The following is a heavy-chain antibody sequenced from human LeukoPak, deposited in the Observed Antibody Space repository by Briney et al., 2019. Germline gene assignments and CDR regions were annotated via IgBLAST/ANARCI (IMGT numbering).Heavy chain of an antibody. CDR3: ARGKASQSTNYFDY. Sequence: ASVKVSCKASGYTFTTYGISWGRQAPGQGLEWRGWISAYNGNTNYAQKLQGRVTMTPDTSTSTAYMELRSLRSDDTAVYYCARGKASQSTNYFDYWGQGTLVTVSS. CDR1: GYTFTTYG. V-gene: IGHV1-18*01. D-gene: IGHD5/OR15-5a*01. J-gene: IGHJ4*02. CDR2: ISAYNGNT.